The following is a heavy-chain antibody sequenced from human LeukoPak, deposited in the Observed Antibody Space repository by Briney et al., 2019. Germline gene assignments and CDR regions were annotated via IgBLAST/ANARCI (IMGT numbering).Heavy chain of an antibody. CDR1: GFTFSSYC. CDR2: IRYDGSNK. Sequence: GGSLRLSCAASGFTFSSYCMHWVRQAPGKGLEWVAFIRYDGSNKYYADSVKGRFTISRDNSKNTLYLQMNSLRAEDTAVYYCARGQFRFSNYDSSAFDYWGQGTLVTVSS. D-gene: IGHD3-22*01. CDR3: ARGQFRFSNYDSSAFDY. J-gene: IGHJ4*02. V-gene: IGHV3-30*02.